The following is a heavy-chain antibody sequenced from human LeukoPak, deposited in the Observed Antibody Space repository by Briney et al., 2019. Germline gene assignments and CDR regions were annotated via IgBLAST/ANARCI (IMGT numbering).Heavy chain of an antibody. CDR2: ITPNSGGT. CDR3: ARGAHYHDSSEGYDY. CDR1: GDTFTAYY. V-gene: IGHV1-2*02. D-gene: IGHD3-22*01. Sequence: GASVTVSCKASGDTFTAYYMYWVRQAPGQGLEWMGWITPNSGGTNYAQKFQGRVTMTRDTSISTAYMELSRLRSHDTAVYYCARGAHYHDSSEGYDYWGQGTLVTVSS. J-gene: IGHJ4*02.